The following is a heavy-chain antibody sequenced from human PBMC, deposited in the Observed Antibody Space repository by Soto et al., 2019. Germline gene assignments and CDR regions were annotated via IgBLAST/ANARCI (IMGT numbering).Heavy chain of an antibody. D-gene: IGHD2-15*01. Sequence: EVKLVESGGGLVQPGGSLRLSCAASGFTFSNYWMYWVRQAPGKGLVWVSRINSDGSVSSYADSVKGRLTISRDNVKNTLYLQMNSLRGEDTAVYYCARGDCVGGTCYSLAGSFYYYMDVWGKGTTVTVFS. V-gene: IGHV3-74*01. CDR3: ARGDCVGGTCYSLAGSFYYYMDV. CDR2: INSDGSVS. CDR1: GFTFSNYW. J-gene: IGHJ6*03.